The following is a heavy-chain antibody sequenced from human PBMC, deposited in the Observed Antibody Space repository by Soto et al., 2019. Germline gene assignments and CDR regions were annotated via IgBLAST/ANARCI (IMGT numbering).Heavy chain of an antibody. Sequence: QVQLVQSGAEVKKPGASVKVSCKASGYTFTSYGISWVRQAPGQGLEWIGWTSAYNGNTNFALKLQGRVTMTTDTCTSTGETGLGSLRSDDTAVYYCARSRSGMTLDYWGQGTLVTVSS. V-gene: IGHV1-18*04. J-gene: IGHJ4*02. CDR1: GYTFTSYG. CDR2: TSAYNGNT. D-gene: IGHD1-26*01. CDR3: ARSRSGMTLDY.